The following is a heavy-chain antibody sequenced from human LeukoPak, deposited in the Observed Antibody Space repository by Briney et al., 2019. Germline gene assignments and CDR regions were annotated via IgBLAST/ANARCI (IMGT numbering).Heavy chain of an antibody. J-gene: IGHJ4*02. CDR3: AKSVSGWKFDF. V-gene: IGHV3-23*01. CDR2: LSRSGGGT. CDR1: GFTFSRYA. Sequence: GESLKISCVGTGFTFSRYAMSWVRQAPGKGLEWVSGLSRSGGGTDYVDSVKGRFTISRDNSKNALYLQMNSLRAEDTAVYYCAKSVSGWKFDFWGQGTLVTVSS. D-gene: IGHD6-19*01.